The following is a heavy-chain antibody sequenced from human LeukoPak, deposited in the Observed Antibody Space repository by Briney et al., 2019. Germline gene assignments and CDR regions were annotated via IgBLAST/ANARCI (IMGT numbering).Heavy chain of an antibody. Sequence: SEILSLTCAVYGGSFSGYYWSWIRQPPGKGLEWIGEINHSGSTNYNPSLKSRVTISVDTSKNQFSLKLSSVTAADTAVYYCAIGTIFGVVAAAYWGQGTLVTVSS. D-gene: IGHD3-3*01. CDR1: GGSFSGYY. CDR2: INHSGST. V-gene: IGHV4-34*01. CDR3: AIGTIFGVVAAAY. J-gene: IGHJ4*02.